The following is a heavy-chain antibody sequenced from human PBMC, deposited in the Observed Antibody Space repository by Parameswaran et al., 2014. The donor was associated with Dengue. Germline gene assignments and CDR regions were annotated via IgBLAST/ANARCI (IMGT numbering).Heavy chain of an antibody. V-gene: IGHV3-23*01. J-gene: IGHJ4*02. CDR3: AKHSSTSSQDY. D-gene: IGHD2-2*01. CDR2: ISGSGGST. Sequence: VRQAPGKGLEWVSAISGSGGSTYYADSVKGRFTISRDNSKNTLYLQMNSLRAEDTAVYYCAKHSSTSSQDYWGQGTLVTVSS.